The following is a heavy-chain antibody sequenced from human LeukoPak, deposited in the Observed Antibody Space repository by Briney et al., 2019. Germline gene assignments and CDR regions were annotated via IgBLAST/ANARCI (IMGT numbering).Heavy chain of an antibody. CDR2: IKPNGGGT. Sequence: ASVKVSCKASGYTFTGYYMHWVRQAPGQGLEWMGWIKPNGGGTNYAQKFKGRVTMTRDTSISTVYMELSGLRSDDTAVYYCARLGQAGPTRLGPDPWGQGTLVTVSS. V-gene: IGHV1-2*02. CDR3: ARLGQAGPTRLGPDP. CDR1: GYTFTGYY. J-gene: IGHJ5*02. D-gene: IGHD1-7*01.